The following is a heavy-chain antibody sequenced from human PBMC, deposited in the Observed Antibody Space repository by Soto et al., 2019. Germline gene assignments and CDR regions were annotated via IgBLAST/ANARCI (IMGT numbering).Heavy chain of an antibody. CDR3: ARSRYSSSPGDS. CDR2: ISAYNGDT. Sequence: ASVKVSCKASGYTFTNYGISWVRQAPGQGLEWMGWISAYNGDTNYAQKLQGRVTMTTDTSTSTAYMELRSLRSDDTAVYYCARSRYSSSPGDSWGQGTMDTVSS. CDR1: GYTFTNYG. D-gene: IGHD6-13*01. V-gene: IGHV1-18*01. J-gene: IGHJ3*02.